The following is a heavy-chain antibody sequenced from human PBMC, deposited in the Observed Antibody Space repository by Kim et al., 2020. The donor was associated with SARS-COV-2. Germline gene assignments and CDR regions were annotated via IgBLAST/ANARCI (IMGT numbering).Heavy chain of an antibody. CDR1: GYTFTGYY. J-gene: IGHJ4*02. V-gene: IGHV1-2*04. CDR3: ARRGTGVSHYASLGY. D-gene: IGHD2-8*02. CDR2: INPNSGGT. Sequence: ASVKVSCKASGYTFTGYYMHWVRQAPGQGLEWMGWINPNSGGTNYAQKFQGWVTMTRDTSISTAYMELSRLRSDDTAVYYCARRGTGVSHYASLGYWGQGTLVTVSS.